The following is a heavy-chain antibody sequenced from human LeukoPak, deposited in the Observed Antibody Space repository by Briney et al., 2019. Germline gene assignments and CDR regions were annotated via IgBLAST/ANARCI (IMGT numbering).Heavy chain of an antibody. CDR3: AKEPRWLRLARFDY. V-gene: IGHV3-30*02. CDR1: GFTFSSYG. D-gene: IGHD5-24*01. CDR2: IRYDGSNK. J-gene: IGHJ4*02. Sequence: PGGSLRLSCAASGFTFSSYGMHWVRQAPGKGLEWVAFIRYDGSNKYYADSVKGRFTISRDNSKNTLYLQMNSLRAEDTAVYYCAKEPRWLRLARFDYWGQGTLVTVSS.